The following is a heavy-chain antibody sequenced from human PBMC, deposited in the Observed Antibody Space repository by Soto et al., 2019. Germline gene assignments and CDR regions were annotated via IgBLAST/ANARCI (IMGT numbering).Heavy chain of an antibody. V-gene: IGHV3-30-3*01. CDR1: GFTFSTHA. CDR2: TSNDGTKK. Sequence: QEQLVESGGGVAQPGRSLRLSCAASGFTFSTHAMHWARQAPGKGLEWVAVTSNDGTKKYYADSVKGRFTISRDNSKNPLYLEMNSLRVEDTAVYYCARPYDPWSSTYLLDVWGQGTTVTVSS. D-gene: IGHD3-3*01. J-gene: IGHJ6*02. CDR3: ARPYDPWSSTYLLDV.